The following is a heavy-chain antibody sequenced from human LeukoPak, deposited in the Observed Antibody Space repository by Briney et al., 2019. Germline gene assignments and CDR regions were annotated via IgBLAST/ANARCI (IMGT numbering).Heavy chain of an antibody. Sequence: PGGSLRLSCAASGFTFSSYSMNWVRQAPGKGLEWVSSISSSSSYIYYADSVKGRFTISRDNAKKSLYLQMNSLRAEDTAVYYCATHELKDAFDIWGQGTMVTVSS. CDR1: GFTFSSYS. J-gene: IGHJ3*02. D-gene: IGHD3-10*01. CDR2: ISSSSSYI. CDR3: ATHELKDAFDI. V-gene: IGHV3-21*01.